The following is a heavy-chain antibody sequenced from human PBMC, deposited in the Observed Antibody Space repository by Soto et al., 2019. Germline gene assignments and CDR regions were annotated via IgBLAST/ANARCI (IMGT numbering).Heavy chain of an antibody. CDR2: FYYTADT. V-gene: IGHV4-39*01. Sequence: QVQLQESGPGLVKPSETLSLTCSVSIVSISTSTYYWGWIRQPPGKGLEWIGNFYYTADTYYNPSLTSRVTISVDTSKNQFSLNLSSVTAADTAVYYCARQGSSGYFVDFWGQGTLVTVSS. CDR3: ARQGSSGYFVDF. CDR1: IVSISTSTYY. J-gene: IGHJ4*02. D-gene: IGHD6-19*01.